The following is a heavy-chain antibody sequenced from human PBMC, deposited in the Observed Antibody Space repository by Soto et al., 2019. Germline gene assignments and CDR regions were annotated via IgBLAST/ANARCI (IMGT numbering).Heavy chain of an antibody. CDR3: ARHPYDSSGYYYDGDGY. D-gene: IGHD3-22*01. CDR2: IDPSDSYT. J-gene: IGHJ4*02. CDR1: GYSFTSYW. V-gene: IGHV5-10-1*01. Sequence: GESLKISCKGSGYSFTSYWISWVRQRPGKGLEWMGRIDPSDSYTNYSPSFQGHVTISADKSTSTAYLQWSSLKASDTAMYYCARHPYDSSGYYYDGDGYWGQGTLVTVSS.